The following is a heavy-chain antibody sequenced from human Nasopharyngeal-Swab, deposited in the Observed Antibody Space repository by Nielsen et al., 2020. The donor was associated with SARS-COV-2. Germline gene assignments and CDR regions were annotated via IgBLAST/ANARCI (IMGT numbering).Heavy chain of an antibody. Sequence: ASVKVSCKASGYTFTSYGISWVRQAPGQGLEWMGWISAYNGNTNYAQKLQGRVTMTTDTSTSTAYMELRSLRSDDTAVYYCASTVVDATVTTSVFYYYYGMDVWGQGTTVTVSS. D-gene: IGHD4-17*01. CDR1: GYTFTSYG. CDR2: ISAYNGNT. J-gene: IGHJ6*02. CDR3: ASTVVDATVTTSVFYYYYGMDV. V-gene: IGHV1-18*01.